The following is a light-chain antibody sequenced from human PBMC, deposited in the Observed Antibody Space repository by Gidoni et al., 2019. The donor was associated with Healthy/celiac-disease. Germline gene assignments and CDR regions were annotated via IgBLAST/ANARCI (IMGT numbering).Light chain of an antibody. CDR1: QSVSSN. Sequence: DIVMTHSPATLSVSPGERATLSCRASQSVSSNLAWYQQKPGQAPRLLIYGASTRATGSTARCSGSGSGTEFTLTISSLQSEDFAVDYCQQYNNWPSLTFGGGTKVEIK. CDR3: QQYNNWPSLT. CDR2: GAS. V-gene: IGKV3-15*01. J-gene: IGKJ4*01.